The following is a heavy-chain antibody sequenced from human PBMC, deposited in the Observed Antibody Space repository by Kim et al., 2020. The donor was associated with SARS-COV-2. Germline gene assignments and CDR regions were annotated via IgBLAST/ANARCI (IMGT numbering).Heavy chain of an antibody. D-gene: IGHD3-9*01. Sequence: SETLSLTCTVSGGSIRNYYWSWIRQSAGKGLEWIGYVYSSGSTSYNPSLQRRVTISVDRSKNQFSLKLRSVTAADTAVYYCARSDDILTGYAFDFWGQGTHVTVPS. CDR2: VYSSGST. V-gene: IGHV4-59*01. CDR3: ARSDDILTGYAFDF. CDR1: GGSIRNYY. J-gene: IGHJ4*02.